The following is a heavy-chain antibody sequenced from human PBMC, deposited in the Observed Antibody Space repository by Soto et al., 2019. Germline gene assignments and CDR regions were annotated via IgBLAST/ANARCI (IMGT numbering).Heavy chain of an antibody. V-gene: IGHV3-33*01. CDR1: GFTFSSYG. CDR2: IWYDGSNK. CDR3: AREWGDYYDSSGCPRVPYY. J-gene: IGHJ4*02. D-gene: IGHD3-22*01. Sequence: GGSLRLSCAASGFTFSSYGMHWVRQAPGKGLEWVAVIWYDGSNKYYADSVKGRFTISRDNSKNTLYLQMNSLRAEDTAVYYCAREWGDYYDSSGCPRVPYYWGQGTLVTVSS.